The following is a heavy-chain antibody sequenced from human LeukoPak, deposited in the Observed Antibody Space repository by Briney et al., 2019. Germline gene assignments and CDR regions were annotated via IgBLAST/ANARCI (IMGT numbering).Heavy chain of an antibody. CDR2: INPNSGGT. V-gene: IGHV1-2*02. J-gene: IGHJ6*03. CDR3: ARDQVLWFGEGYYYMDV. Sequence: ASVKVSCKASGYTFTGYYMHWVRQAPGQGLEWMGWINPNSGGTNYAQKFQGRVTMTRDTSISTAYMELSRLRSDDTAVYYCARDQVLWFGEGYYYMDVWGKGTTVTISS. D-gene: IGHD3-10*01. CDR1: GYTFTGYY.